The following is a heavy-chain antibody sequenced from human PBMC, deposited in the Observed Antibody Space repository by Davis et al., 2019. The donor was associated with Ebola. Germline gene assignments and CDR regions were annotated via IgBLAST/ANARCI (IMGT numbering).Heavy chain of an antibody. CDR3: ARGIAAANDY. J-gene: IGHJ4*02. Sequence: PGGSLRLSCTASGFNFSLYAMSWVRQAPGKGLEWVSAISGSGGSTYYADSVKGRFTISRDNSKNTLYLQMNSLRAEDTAVYYCARGIAAANDYWGQGTLVTVSS. CDR2: ISGSGGST. D-gene: IGHD6-13*01. CDR1: GFNFSLYA. V-gene: IGHV3-23*01.